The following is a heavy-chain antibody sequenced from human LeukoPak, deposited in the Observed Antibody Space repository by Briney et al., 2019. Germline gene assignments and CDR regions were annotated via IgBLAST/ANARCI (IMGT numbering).Heavy chain of an antibody. Sequence: SVKVSCKASGGTFSSYAISWVRQAPGQGLEWMGGIIPIFGTANYAQKFQGRVTITADESTSTDYMELSSLRSEDTAFYYCARDNSVGDVAWWFDPWGQGTLVTVSS. CDR1: GGTFSSYA. CDR2: IIPIFGTA. J-gene: IGHJ5*02. D-gene: IGHD1-26*01. V-gene: IGHV1-69*13. CDR3: ARDNSVGDVAWWFDP.